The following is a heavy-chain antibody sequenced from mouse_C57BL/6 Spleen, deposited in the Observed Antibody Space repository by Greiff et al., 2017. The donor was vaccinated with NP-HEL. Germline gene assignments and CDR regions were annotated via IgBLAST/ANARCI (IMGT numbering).Heavy chain of an antibody. D-gene: IGHD4-1*01. CDR1: GFTFSDYG. J-gene: IGHJ4*01. CDR2: ISSGSSTI. Sequence: EVQLQQSGGGLVKPGGSLKLSCAASGFTFSDYGMHWVRQAPEKGLEWVAYISSGSSTIYYADTVKGRFTISRDNAKNTLFLQMTSLRSEDTAMYYCARRLTGFSYAMDYWGQGTSVTVSS. CDR3: ARRLTGFSYAMDY. V-gene: IGHV5-17*01.